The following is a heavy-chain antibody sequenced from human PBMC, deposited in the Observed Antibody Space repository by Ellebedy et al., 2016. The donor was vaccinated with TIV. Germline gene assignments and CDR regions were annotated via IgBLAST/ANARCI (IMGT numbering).Heavy chain of an antibody. CDR2: ISGSGGDT. V-gene: IGHV3-23*01. Sequence: PGGSLRLSCAASGLTFSNHAMSWVRQAPGKGLEWVSGISGSGGDTNYADSVKGRFTVSRDNSQNTLYLQMNSLRAEDTAVYYCAKGTSGKGSSCFDYWGQGTLVTVSS. CDR1: GLTFSNHA. D-gene: IGHD6-6*01. J-gene: IGHJ4*02. CDR3: AKGTSGKGSSCFDY.